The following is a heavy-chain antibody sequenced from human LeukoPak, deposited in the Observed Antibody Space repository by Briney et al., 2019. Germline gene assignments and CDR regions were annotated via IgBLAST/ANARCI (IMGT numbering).Heavy chain of an antibody. CDR3: ARGPRGYNWFDP. Sequence: SETLSLTRAVYGGSFSGYYWSWIRQPPGKGLEWIGEINHSGSTNYNPSLKSRVTISVDTSKNQFSLKLSSVTAADTAVYYCARGPRGYNWFDPWGQGTLVTVSS. CDR2: INHSGST. J-gene: IGHJ5*02. CDR1: GGSFSGYY. D-gene: IGHD3-10*01. V-gene: IGHV4-34*01.